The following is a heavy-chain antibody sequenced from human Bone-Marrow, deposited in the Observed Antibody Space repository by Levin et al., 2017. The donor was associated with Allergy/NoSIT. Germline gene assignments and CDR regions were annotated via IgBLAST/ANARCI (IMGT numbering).Heavy chain of an antibody. CDR1: GVSISRYL. V-gene: IGHV4-59*01. D-gene: IGHD3-9*01. Sequence: RASETLSLTCGVSGVSISRYLWGWIRQPPGKALEWVGYVFNNGGTNYNPSLKSRVTISVDTSKNQHSLRLTSVTAADTAVYYCARAPVHYDTLIGYLVYFENWGQGMPVTVSS. J-gene: IGHJ4*02. CDR2: VFNNGGT. CDR3: ARAPVHYDTLIGYLVYFEN.